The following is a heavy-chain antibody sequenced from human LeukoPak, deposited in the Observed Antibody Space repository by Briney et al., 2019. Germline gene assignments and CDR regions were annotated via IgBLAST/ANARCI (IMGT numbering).Heavy chain of an antibody. CDR2: IYYSGST. CDR3: ASGGGIAARPAGFVWFDP. V-gene: IGHV4-39*07. D-gene: IGHD6-6*01. CDR1: GGSISSSNYY. J-gene: IGHJ5*02. Sequence: SETLSLTRTVSGGSISSSNYYWGWIRQPPVKGLEWIGSIYYSGSTYYNPSLKSRVTISVDTSKNQFSLKLNSVTTADTAVYYCASGGGIAARPAGFVWFDPWGQGTLVTVSS.